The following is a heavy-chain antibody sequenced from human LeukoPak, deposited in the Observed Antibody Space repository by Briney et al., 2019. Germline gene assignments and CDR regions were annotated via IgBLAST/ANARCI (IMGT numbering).Heavy chain of an antibody. D-gene: IGHD3-10*01. CDR2: IYYTGST. V-gene: IGHV4-39*01. J-gene: IGHJ4*02. Sequence: SETLSLTCTVSGGSISTSNYYWGWLRQPPGTGLEWIGSIYYTGSTYYNPSLNSRVTVSVDTSKNQFSLKLSSVTAADTAVYYCASRTRFGELRFDYWGQGTLVTVSS. CDR3: ASRTRFGELRFDY. CDR1: GGSISTSNYY.